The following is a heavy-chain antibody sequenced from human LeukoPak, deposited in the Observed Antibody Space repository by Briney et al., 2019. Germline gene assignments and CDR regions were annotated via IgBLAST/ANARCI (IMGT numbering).Heavy chain of an antibody. Sequence: GGSLRLSCAASGFTFSSYAMSWVRQAPGKGLEWVSAISGSGGSTYYADSVKGRFTISRDNSKNTLYLQMSSLRAEDTAVYYCAKDKYSSSSEGWFDPWGQGTLVTVSS. CDR3: AKDKYSSSSEGWFDP. CDR2: ISGSGGST. CDR1: GFTFSSYA. V-gene: IGHV3-23*01. D-gene: IGHD6-6*01. J-gene: IGHJ5*02.